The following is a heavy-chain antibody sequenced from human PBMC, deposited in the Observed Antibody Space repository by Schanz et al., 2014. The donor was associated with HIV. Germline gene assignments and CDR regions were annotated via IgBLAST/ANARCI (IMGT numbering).Heavy chain of an antibody. CDR3: AKDRNHYDSRYRGKGNYYYYYGMDV. J-gene: IGHJ6*02. Sequence: QVQLVESGGGVVQPGRSLRLSCAGSGFSFDTFGIHWVRQAPGRGRGWLAVITKDGRKKNLANPVKGRFTISRDNSKNTVYLQAKSLRPEDTAVYYCAKDRNHYDSRYRGKGNYYYYYGMDVWGQGTTVTVSS. CDR2: ITKDGRKK. D-gene: IGHD3-22*01. CDR1: GFSFDTFG. V-gene: IGHV3-30*18.